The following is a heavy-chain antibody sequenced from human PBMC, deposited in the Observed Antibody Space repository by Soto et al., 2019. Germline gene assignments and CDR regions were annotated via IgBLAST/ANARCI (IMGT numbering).Heavy chain of an antibody. CDR3: ARDWEGSGWPADF. V-gene: IGHV3-7*01. CDR2: IKPDGSER. D-gene: IGHD6-19*01. J-gene: IGHJ4*02. CDR1: GFSLSRYW. Sequence: EVQLLESGGGLVQPGGSLRLSCAASGFSLSRYWMSWVRQAPGKGLEWVAIIKPDGSERDYVDSVKGRFTSSRDNAKNSLFLQMDSLRVEDKAVYYCARDWEGSGWPADFWGQGTLVTVSS.